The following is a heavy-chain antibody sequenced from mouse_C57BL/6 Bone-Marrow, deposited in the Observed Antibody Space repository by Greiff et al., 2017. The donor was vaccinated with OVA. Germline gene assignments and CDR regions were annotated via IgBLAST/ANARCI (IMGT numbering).Heavy chain of an antibody. CDR1: GYAFSSSW. Sequence: QVQLKESGPELVKPGASVKISCKASGYAFSSSWMNWVKQRPGKGLEWIGRIYPGDGDTNYNGKFKGKATLTADKSSSTAYMQLSSLTSEDSAVYFCARSDYYDAYCYFDVWGTGTTVTVSS. CDR3: ARSDYYDAYCYFDV. CDR2: IYPGDGDT. V-gene: IGHV1-82*01. J-gene: IGHJ1*03. D-gene: IGHD1-1*01.